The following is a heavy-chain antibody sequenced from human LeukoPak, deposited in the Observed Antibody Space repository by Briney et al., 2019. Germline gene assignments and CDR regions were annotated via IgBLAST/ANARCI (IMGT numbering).Heavy chain of an antibody. CDR1: GFTFSSYA. J-gene: IGHJ3*02. CDR3: ARSPGVYYDFWSGYRNAFDI. CDR2: ISYDGSNK. D-gene: IGHD3-3*01. V-gene: IGHV3-30-3*01. Sequence: PGGYLRRSCAASGFTFSSYAMPWVRQAPGQGLEWVAVISYDGSNKYYADSVKGRFTISRDNSKNTLYLQMNSLRAEDTAVYYCARSPGVYYDFWSGYRNAFDIWGQGTMVTVSS.